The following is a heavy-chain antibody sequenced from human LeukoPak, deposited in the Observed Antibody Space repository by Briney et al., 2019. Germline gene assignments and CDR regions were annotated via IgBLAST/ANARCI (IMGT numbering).Heavy chain of an antibody. CDR2: INHSGST. J-gene: IGHJ4*02. Sequence: SETLSLTCAVYGGSFSGYYWSWIRQPPGKGLEWIGEINHSGSTNYNPSLKSRVTISVDTSKNQFSLKLSSVTAADTAVYYCARGRWTAMVIVYYFDYWGQGTLVTVSS. CDR3: ARGRWTAMVIVYYFDY. V-gene: IGHV4-34*01. D-gene: IGHD5-18*01. CDR1: GGSFSGYY.